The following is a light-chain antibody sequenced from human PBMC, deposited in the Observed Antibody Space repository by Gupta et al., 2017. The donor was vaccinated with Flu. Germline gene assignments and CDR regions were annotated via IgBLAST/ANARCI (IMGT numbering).Light chain of an antibody. CDR2: GAS. CDR3: QQYGSSPAT. J-gene: IGKJ1*01. CDR1: QSVSSSY. V-gene: IGKV3-20*01. Sequence: EIVLTQSPGPLSLSPGERATLSCRASQSVSSSYLAWYQQQPGQAPRLLIYGASSRATGIPDRFSGSGSGTDFTLTISRLEPEDFAVYYCQQYGSSPATFGQGTKVEIK.